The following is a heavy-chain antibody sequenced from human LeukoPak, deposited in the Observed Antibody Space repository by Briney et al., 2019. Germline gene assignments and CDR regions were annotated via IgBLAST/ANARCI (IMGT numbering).Heavy chain of an antibody. CDR2: ISGSGGST. V-gene: IGHV3-23*01. J-gene: IGHJ4*02. D-gene: IGHD3-22*01. Sequence: GGSLRLSCAASGFTFSSYAMSWVRQAPGKGLEWVSAISGSGGSTYYADSVKGRFTISRDNAKNSLYLQMNSLRAEDTAVYYCARVGKPYYYDSSGYLPIDYWGQGTLVTVSS. CDR3: ARVGKPYYYDSSGYLPIDY. CDR1: GFTFSSYA.